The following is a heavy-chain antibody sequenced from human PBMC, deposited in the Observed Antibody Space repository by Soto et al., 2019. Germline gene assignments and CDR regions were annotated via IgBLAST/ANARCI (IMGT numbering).Heavy chain of an antibody. CDR1: GYTFTDYY. J-gene: IGHJ5*02. V-gene: IGHV1-2*02. CDR3: ARDKGSVLHNWFDP. Sequence: GASVKVSCKASGYTFTDYYMHWVRRAPGQGPEWMGWINPDSGGTYYAQKFQGRVTMTRDTSINTAYIELRGLRSEETAVYYCARDKGSVLHNWFDPWGQGTLVTVSS. CDR2: INPDSGGT.